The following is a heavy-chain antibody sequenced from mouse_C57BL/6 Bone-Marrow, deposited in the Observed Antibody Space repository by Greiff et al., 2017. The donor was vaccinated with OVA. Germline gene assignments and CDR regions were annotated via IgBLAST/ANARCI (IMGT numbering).Heavy chain of an antibody. CDR1: GYPFPSYW. CDR2: IDPSDSST. D-gene: IGHD3-3*01. CDR3: ARGGGTGY. J-gene: IGHJ2*01. V-gene: IGHV1-69*01. Sequence: QVQLQQPGAALVLPGASVKLSFKASGYPFPSYWMHWVQQRPFPGLSLIGEIDPSDSSTNYNQKFKGKSTLTVDKSSSTAYMQLSSLTAEDSAVYYCARGGGTGYWGQGTTLTVSS.